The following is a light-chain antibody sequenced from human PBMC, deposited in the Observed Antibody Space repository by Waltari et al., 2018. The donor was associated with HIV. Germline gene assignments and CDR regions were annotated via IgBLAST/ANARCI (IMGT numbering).Light chain of an antibody. V-gene: IGLV2-8*01. J-gene: IGLJ3*02. CDR3: SSYAGSNNWV. CDR2: EVS. Sequence: QSALTQPPSASGSPGQSVTISCTGTSSDVGGYNYVSWYQQYPGKAPKVMIFEVSNRPSGVPDRFSGSRSGNTASLTVSGLQPEDEADYYCSSYAGSNNWVFGGGTKLTVL. CDR1: SSDVGGYNY.